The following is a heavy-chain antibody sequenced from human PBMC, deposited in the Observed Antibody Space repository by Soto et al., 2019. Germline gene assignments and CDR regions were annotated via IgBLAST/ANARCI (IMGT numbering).Heavy chain of an antibody. CDR1: GGSISSSSYY. D-gene: IGHD3-10*01. CDR2: IYYSGST. J-gene: IGHJ4*02. CDR3: ATVFPLHLWFGDLLFDY. Sequence: QLQLQESGPGLVKPSETLSLTCTVSGGSISSSSYYWGWIRQPPGKGLEWIGSIYYSGSTYYNPSLKSRVTISVDTSKNQFSLKLSSVTAADTAVYYCATVFPLHLWFGDLLFDYWGQGTLVTVSS. V-gene: IGHV4-39*01.